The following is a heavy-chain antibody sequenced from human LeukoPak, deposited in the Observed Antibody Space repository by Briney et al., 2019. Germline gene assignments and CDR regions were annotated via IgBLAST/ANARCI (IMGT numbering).Heavy chain of an antibody. V-gene: IGHV1-18*01. Sequence: ASVKVSCKASGYTFSIYGITWVRQAPGQGLEWMGFISADNGNTNYAQKFQGRVTMTTDTSTSTAYMELTSRGADDTAVYYGARCGATVAMFFDYWGQGTLVTVSS. CDR3: ARCGATVAMFFDY. CDR2: ISADNGNT. D-gene: IGHD4-17*01. J-gene: IGHJ4*02. CDR1: GYTFSIYG.